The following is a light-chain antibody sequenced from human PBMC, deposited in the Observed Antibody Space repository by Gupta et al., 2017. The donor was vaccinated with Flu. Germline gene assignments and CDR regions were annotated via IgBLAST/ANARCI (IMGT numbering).Light chain of an antibody. CDR3: HHYCSSPWA. CDR1: QSIRSRY. Sequence: EIVLTQSPRTLSLSPGEGATLSCRASQSIRSRYLGWYQQKPGQAPRLLIHGASNRAIGIPDRFRCSGYGTEFTLTISRRDPEDFAVYYCHHYCSSPWAFGQGTTVEI. V-gene: IGKV3-20*01. J-gene: IGKJ1*01. CDR2: GAS.